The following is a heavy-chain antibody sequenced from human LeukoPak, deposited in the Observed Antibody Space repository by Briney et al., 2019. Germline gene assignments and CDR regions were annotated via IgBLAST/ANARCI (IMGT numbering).Heavy chain of an antibody. Sequence: NPSQTLSLTCTVSGGSISSDNYFWNWIRQPAGKGLEWIGRIYTSGSTNYNPSLKSRVTISVDTSKNQFSLKLTSVTAADAAVYYRASIRRGEYLPGSHWGQGALVTVSS. J-gene: IGHJ4*02. CDR2: IYTSGST. CDR1: GGSISSDNYF. V-gene: IGHV4-61*02. CDR3: ASIRRGEYLPGSH. D-gene: IGHD3-16*01.